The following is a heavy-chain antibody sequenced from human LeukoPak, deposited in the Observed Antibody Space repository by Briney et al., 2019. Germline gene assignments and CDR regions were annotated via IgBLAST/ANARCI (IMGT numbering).Heavy chain of an antibody. D-gene: IGHD6-19*01. Sequence: GKSLRLSCAASGFTFSGYPIHWVRQAPGKGLEWVAVISYDGSNKYYADSVKGRFTISRDNSKNTLYLQMNSLRAEDTAVYYCAKTAVAGTNVIYYFDYWGQGTLVTVSS. V-gene: IGHV3-30-3*02. CDR2: ISYDGSNK. CDR1: GFTFSGYP. CDR3: AKTAVAGTNVIYYFDY. J-gene: IGHJ4*02.